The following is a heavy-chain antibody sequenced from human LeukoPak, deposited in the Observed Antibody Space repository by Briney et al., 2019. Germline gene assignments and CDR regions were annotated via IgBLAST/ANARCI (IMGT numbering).Heavy chain of an antibody. D-gene: IGHD3-3*01. Sequence: SVKVSCKASGGTFSSCAISWVRQAPGQGLEWMGGIIPIFGTANYAQKFQGRVTITADESTSTAYMELSSLRSEDTAVYHCARRDYDFWSGYYTGMGYYMDVWGKGTTVTVSS. V-gene: IGHV1-69*13. J-gene: IGHJ6*03. CDR1: GGTFSSCA. CDR2: IIPIFGTA. CDR3: ARRDYDFWSGYYTGMGYYMDV.